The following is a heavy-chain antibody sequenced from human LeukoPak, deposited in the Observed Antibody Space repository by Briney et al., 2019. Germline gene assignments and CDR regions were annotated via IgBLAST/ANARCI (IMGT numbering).Heavy chain of an antibody. CDR1: GFTFDDYG. CDR2: INWNGGST. J-gene: IGHJ4*02. V-gene: IGHV3-20*04. D-gene: IGHD1-1*01. Sequence: GALRLSCAASGFTFDDYGMSWVRQAPGKGLEWVSGINWNGGSTGYADSVKGRFTICRDNAKNSLYQQMNSLRGEDRALYYCARVQRELMWYYFDYWGQGTLVTVSS. CDR3: ARVQRELMWYYFDY.